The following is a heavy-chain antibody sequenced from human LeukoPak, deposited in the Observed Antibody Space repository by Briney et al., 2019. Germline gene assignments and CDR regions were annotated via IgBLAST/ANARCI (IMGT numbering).Heavy chain of an antibody. D-gene: IGHD2-15*01. CDR1: AYTFTSYD. CDR2: MNPNSGNT. CDR3: ARGAPGSYCSGGSCPYFDY. J-gene: IGHJ4*02. Sequence: GASVKVSCKASAYTFTSYDINWVRQATGQGLEWMGWMNPNSGNTGYAQKFQGRVTMTRNTFISTAYMELSSLRSEDTAVYYCARGAPGSYCSGGSCPYFDYWGQGTLISVSS. V-gene: IGHV1-8*01.